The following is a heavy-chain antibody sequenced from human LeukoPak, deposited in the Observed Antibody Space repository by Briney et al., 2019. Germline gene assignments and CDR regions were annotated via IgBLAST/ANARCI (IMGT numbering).Heavy chain of an antibody. D-gene: IGHD2-15*01. V-gene: IGHV3-48*04. Sequence: GGSLRLSCAASGFTFSNYAMAWVRQAPGKGLEWVSGISWNSGTIGYADSVKGRFTISRDNAKNSLYLQMNSLRAEDTAVHYCARDRILFDPWGQGTLVTVSS. CDR1: GFTFSNYA. CDR3: ARDRILFDP. J-gene: IGHJ5*02. CDR2: ISWNSGTI.